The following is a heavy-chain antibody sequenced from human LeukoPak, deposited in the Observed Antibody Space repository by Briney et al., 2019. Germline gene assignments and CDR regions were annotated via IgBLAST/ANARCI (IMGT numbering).Heavy chain of an antibody. CDR2: IYHSGST. J-gene: IGHJ4*02. Sequence: SETLSLTCAVSGGSISSGGYSWSWIRQPPGKGLEWIGYIYHSGSTYYNPSLKSRVTISVDRSKNQFSLKLGSVTAADTAVYYCARGVYGGNSGLRFDYWREGTLVTDCS. CDR1: GGSISSGGYS. CDR3: ARGVYGGNSGLRFDY. V-gene: IGHV4-30-2*01. D-gene: IGHD4-23*01.